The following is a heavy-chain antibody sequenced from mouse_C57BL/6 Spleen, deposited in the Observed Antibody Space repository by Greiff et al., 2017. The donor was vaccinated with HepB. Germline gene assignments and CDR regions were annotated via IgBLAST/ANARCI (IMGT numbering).Heavy chain of an antibody. J-gene: IGHJ2*01. CDR3: ARGDYGNYEYYFDY. CDR1: GYTFTSYW. D-gene: IGHD2-1*01. V-gene: IGHV1-52*01. CDR2: IDPSDSET. Sequence: VQLQQPGAELVRPGSSVKLSCKASGYTFTSYWMHWVKQRPIQGLEWIGNIDPSDSETHYNQKFKDKATLTVDKSSSTAYMQLSSLTSEDSAVYYCARGDYGNYEYYFDYWGQGTTLTVSS.